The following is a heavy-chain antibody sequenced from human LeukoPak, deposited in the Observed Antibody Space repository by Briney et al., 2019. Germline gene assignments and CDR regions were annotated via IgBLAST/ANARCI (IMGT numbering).Heavy chain of an antibody. CDR1: GYTFTSYD. D-gene: IGHD5-24*01. CDR2: MNPNSGNT. J-gene: IGHJ6*03. CDR3: ARGNGMATITNYYYYMDV. V-gene: IGHV1-8*03. Sequence: ASVKVSCKASGYTFTSYDINWVRQATGQGLEWMGWMNPNSGNTGYAQKFQGRVTITRNTSISTAYMELSSLRSEDTAVYYCARGNGMATITNYYYYMDVWGKGTTVTISS.